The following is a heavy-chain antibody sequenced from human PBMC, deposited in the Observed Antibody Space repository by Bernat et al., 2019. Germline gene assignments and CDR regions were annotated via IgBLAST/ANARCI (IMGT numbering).Heavy chain of an antibody. J-gene: IGHJ5*02. D-gene: IGHD6-19*01. CDR2: INSDGSIT. CDR1: GFTFSTYW. V-gene: IGHV3-74*02. Sequence: VQLVESGGGVVQPGRSLRLSCAASGFTFSTYWMHWVRRAPGKGLVWVSRINSDGSITNYADSVKGRFTISGDNAKNTLYLQLNSLRAEDTAMYYCARGVTVAGTTPLGSWGQGTLVTVSS. CDR3: ARGVTVAGTTPLGS.